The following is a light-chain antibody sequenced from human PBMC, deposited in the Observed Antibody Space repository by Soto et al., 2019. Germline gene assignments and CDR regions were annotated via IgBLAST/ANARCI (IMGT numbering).Light chain of an antibody. J-gene: IGKJ5*01. CDR2: NAS. V-gene: IGKV3-11*01. CDR1: QSVSSS. CDR3: QQRSNWPCT. Sequence: EIVLTQSPATLSLSPGERATLTCRASQSVSSSLAWYQQKPGQAPRLLIYNASNRETGIPARFSGSGSGTDFTLTISSLEPEDFAVYYCQQRSNWPCTFGQGTRVEIK.